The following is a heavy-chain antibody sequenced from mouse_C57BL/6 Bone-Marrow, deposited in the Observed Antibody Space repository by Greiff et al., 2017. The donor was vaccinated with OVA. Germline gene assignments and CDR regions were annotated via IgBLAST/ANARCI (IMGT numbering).Heavy chain of an antibody. CDR1: GYSITSDY. V-gene: IGHV3-8*01. J-gene: IGHJ2*01. Sequence: VQLKESGPGLAKPSQTLSLTCSVTGYSITSDYWNWFRKFPGNNLEYMGYISYSGSTYYKPSLKSRISITRDTSKNQYYLQVNSVTTDDTATYYCSRWGTTFYYMDYWGQGTTLTVSS. CDR3: SRWGTTFYYMDY. CDR2: ISYSGST. D-gene: IGHD1-1*01.